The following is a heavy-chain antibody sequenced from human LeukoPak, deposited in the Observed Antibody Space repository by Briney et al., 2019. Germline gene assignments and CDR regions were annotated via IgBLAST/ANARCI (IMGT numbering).Heavy chain of an antibody. CDR1: GXSISSYY. V-gene: IGHV4-59*01. D-gene: IGHD1-7*01. CDR3: ARGSRELYYFDY. Sequence: SETLSLTCTVPGXSISSYYWSWIRQPPGQGLEWIAYIYYSGSTKYNPSLKSRVTISVGATKTQFSLKLNSVTAADTAAYYCARGSRELYYFDYWGQGTLVTVSS. CDR2: IYYSGST. J-gene: IGHJ4*02.